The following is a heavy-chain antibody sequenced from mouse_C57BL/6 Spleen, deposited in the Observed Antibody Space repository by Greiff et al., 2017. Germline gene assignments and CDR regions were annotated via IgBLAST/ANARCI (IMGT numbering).Heavy chain of an antibody. V-gene: IGHV1-9*01. D-gene: IGHD1-1*01. CDR1: GYTFTGYW. CDR3: AREEYYGSSSYAY. J-gene: IGHJ3*01. CDR2: ILPESGST. Sequence: QVQLKQSGAELMKPGASVKLSCKATGYTFTGYWIEWVKQRPGHGLEWIGEILPESGSTNYNEKFKSKATFTADKSSNTAYMQLSSLTTEDSAIYYCAREEYYGSSSYAYWGQGALVTVSA.